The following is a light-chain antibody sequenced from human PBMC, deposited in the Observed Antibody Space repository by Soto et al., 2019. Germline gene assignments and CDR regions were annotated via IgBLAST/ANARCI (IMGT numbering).Light chain of an antibody. V-gene: IGLV2-8*01. CDR2: EVS. J-gene: IGLJ3*02. CDR3: NSYAGSNNWV. CDR1: SSDVGGYNY. Sequence: QAVVTQPPSASGSPGQSVTISCTGTSSDVGGYNYVSWYQQHPGKAPKLMIYEVSKRPSGVPDRFSGSKSGNTASLTVSGLQAEDEADHYCNSYAGSNNWVFGGGTKLTVL.